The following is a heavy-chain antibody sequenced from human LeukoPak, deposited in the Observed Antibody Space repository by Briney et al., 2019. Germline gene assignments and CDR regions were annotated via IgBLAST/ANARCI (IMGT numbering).Heavy chain of an antibody. J-gene: IGHJ4*02. CDR2: INPSGGST. V-gene: IGHV1-46*01. CDR3: ARLGAARRDDYNPKSPFDY. Sequence: ASVKVSCKASGYTFTSYYMHWVRQAPGQGLEWMGIINPSGGSTSYAQKFQGGVTMTRDMSTSTVYMELRSLRSDDAAVYYCARLGAARRDDYNPKSPFDYWGQGTLVTVSS. D-gene: IGHD5-24*01. CDR1: GYTFTSYY.